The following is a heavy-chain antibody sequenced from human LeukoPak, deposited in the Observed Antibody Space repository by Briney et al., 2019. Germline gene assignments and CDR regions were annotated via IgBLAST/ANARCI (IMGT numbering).Heavy chain of an antibody. CDR3: ARECYYYYYYYGMDV. J-gene: IGHJ6*02. CDR1: GFTFSSYA. D-gene: IGHD3-22*01. Sequence: GGSLRLSCAASGFTFSSYAMSWVRQAPGKGLEWVSAISGSGGSTYYADSVKGRFTISGDNSKNTLYLQMNSLRAEDTAVYYCARECYYYYYYYGMDVWGQGTTVTVSS. V-gene: IGHV3-23*01. CDR2: ISGSGGST.